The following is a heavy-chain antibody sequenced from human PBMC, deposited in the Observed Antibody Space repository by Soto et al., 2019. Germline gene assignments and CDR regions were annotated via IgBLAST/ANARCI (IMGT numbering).Heavy chain of an antibody. CDR3: AREPGDYDYVWGSYRPKAFDY. V-gene: IGHV3-33*01. CDR1: GFTFSSYG. D-gene: IGHD3-16*02. CDR2: IWYDGSNK. Sequence: QVQLVESGGGVVQPGRSLRLSCAASGFTFSSYGMHWVRQAPGKGLEWVAVIWYDGSNKYYADSVKGRFTISRDNSKNTLYLQMNSLRAEDTAVYYCAREPGDYDYVWGSYRPKAFDYWGQGTLVTVSS. J-gene: IGHJ4*02.